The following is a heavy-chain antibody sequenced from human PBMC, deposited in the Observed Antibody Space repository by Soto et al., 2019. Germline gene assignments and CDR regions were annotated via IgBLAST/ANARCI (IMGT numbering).Heavy chain of an antibody. V-gene: IGHV1-8*01. CDR3: ARGPQYIVLVPAAGRRFDP. D-gene: IGHD2-2*01. CDR2: MNPNSGNT. CDR1: GYTFTSYD. Sequence: ASVKVSCKASGYTFTSYDINWVRQATGQGLEWMGWMNPNSGNTGYAQKFQGRVTMTRNTSISTAYMELSSLRSEDTAVYYCARGPQYIVLVPAAGRRFDPWGQGTLVTVSS. J-gene: IGHJ5*02.